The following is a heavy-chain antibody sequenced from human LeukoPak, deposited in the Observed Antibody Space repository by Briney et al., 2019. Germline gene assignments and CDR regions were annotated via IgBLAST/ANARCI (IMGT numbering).Heavy chain of an antibody. Sequence: GGSLRLSCAASGFTFSSYAMSWVRQAPGKGLEWVANIKQDGSEKYYVDSVKGRFTISRGNAKNSLYLQMNSLRAEDTAVYYCVRERNYDFWSGYYSPYYYYYYMDVWGKGTTVTVSS. CDR3: VRERNYDFWSGYYSPYYYYYYMDV. J-gene: IGHJ6*03. D-gene: IGHD3-3*01. V-gene: IGHV3-7*01. CDR1: GFTFSSYA. CDR2: IKQDGSEK.